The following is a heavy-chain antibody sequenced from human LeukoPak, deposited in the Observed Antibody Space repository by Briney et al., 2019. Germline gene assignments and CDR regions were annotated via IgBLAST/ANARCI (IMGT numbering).Heavy chain of an antibody. Sequence: PSETLSLTCTVSGGYISSYYWSWIRQHPGKGLEWMGYIYYSGSTNYNPSLKSRVTISVDTSKNQLSLKLSSVTAAATGVYYCARESNYHGSGTGWFDPWGQGTLVTVSS. D-gene: IGHD3-10*01. CDR2: IYYSGST. V-gene: IGHV4-59*12. CDR1: GGYISSYY. J-gene: IGHJ5*02. CDR3: ARESNYHGSGTGWFDP.